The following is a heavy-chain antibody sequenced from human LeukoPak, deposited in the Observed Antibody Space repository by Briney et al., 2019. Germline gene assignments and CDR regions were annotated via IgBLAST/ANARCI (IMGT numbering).Heavy chain of an antibody. CDR2: IYTSGST. Sequence: PSETLSLTCTVSGGSISSYYWSWIRQPAGKGLEWIGRIYTSGSTNYNPSLKSRVTMSVDTSKNQFSLKLSSVTAADTAVYYCARGLAETVAGTGEDWGQGTLVTVSS. J-gene: IGHJ4*02. V-gene: IGHV4-4*07. CDR1: GGSISSYY. CDR3: ARGLAETVAGTGED. D-gene: IGHD6-19*01.